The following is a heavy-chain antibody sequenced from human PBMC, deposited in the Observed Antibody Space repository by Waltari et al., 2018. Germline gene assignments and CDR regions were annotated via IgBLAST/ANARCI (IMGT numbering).Heavy chain of an antibody. CDR3: ARGWLQVAPPYYYYMDV. J-gene: IGHJ6*03. V-gene: IGHV4-34*01. CDR1: GGSFRGYS. Sequence: QVQLLQWGAGLLKPSETLSLTCAVYGGSFRGYSWSWLRQLPGKGLEWLGEINHNASPDYNPSLKRRATISIETSKNQFSLKLDSVTAADTGVYYCARGWLQVAPPYYYYMDVWDRGTAVTVSS. CDR2: INHNASP. D-gene: IGHD6-19*01.